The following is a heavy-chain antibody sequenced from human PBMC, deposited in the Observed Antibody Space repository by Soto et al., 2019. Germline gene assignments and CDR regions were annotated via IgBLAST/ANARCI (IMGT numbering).Heavy chain of an antibody. V-gene: IGHV4-4*02. J-gene: IGHJ5*02. Sequence: SETLSLTCAVSGGSISSSNWWSWVRQPPGKGLEWIGEIYHSGSTNYNPSLKSRVTISVDKSKNQFSLKLNSVTAADTAVYYCARREGTALVPVVPGSDWFDPWGQGTLVTVSS. D-gene: IGHD2-2*01. CDR1: GGSISSSNW. CDR2: IYHSGST. CDR3: ARREGTALVPVVPGSDWFDP.